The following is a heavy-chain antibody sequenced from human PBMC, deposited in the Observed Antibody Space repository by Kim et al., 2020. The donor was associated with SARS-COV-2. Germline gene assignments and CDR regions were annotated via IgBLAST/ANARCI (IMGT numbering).Heavy chain of an antibody. J-gene: IGHJ3*02. D-gene: IGHD3-22*01. CDR2: ISGSGGST. Sequence: GGSLRLSCAASGFTFSSYAMSWVRQAPGKGLEWVSAISGSGGSTYYADSVKGRFTISRDNSKNTLYLQMNSLRAEDTAVYYCAKDLGDYDSSGYFYNAFDIWGQGTMVTVSS. CDR3: AKDLGDYDSSGYFYNAFDI. V-gene: IGHV3-23*01. CDR1: GFTFSSYA.